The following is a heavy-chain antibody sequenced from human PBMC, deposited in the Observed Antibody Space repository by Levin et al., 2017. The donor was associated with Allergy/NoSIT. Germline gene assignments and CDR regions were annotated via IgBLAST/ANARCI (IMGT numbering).Heavy chain of an antibody. D-gene: IGHD3-16*02. CDR2: IYYTGIT. CDR1: GASISSSIYH. Sequence: MPSETLSLTCTVSGASISSSIYHWAWIRQPPGKGLEWIGSIYYTGITYYNPSLKSRVTISVETSRNQFSLKLNSVIAADTAVYYCTRYDYVGGSHRKSFDIWGQGTMVTVFS. V-gene: IGHV4-39*01. J-gene: IGHJ3*02. CDR3: TRYDYVGGSHRKSFDI.